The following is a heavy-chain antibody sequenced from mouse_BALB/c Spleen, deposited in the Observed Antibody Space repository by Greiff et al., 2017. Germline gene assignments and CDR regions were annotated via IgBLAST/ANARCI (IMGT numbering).Heavy chain of an antibody. CDR3: AGLREGFAY. Sequence: EVMLVESGGGLVKPGGSLKLSCAASGFTFSSYAMSWVRQTPEKRLEWVATISSGGSYTYYPDSVKGRFTISRDNAKNTLYLQMSSLRSEDTAMYYCAGLREGFAYWGQGTLVTVSA. V-gene: IGHV5-9-1*01. D-gene: IGHD2-4*01. CDR1: GFTFSSYA. J-gene: IGHJ3*01. CDR2: ISSGGSYT.